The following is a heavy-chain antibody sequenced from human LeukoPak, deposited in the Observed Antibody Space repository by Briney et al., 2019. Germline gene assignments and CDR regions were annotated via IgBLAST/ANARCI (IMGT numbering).Heavy chain of an antibody. J-gene: IGHJ5*02. CDR1: GFSFSTYA. CDR2: ITDGALTT. V-gene: IGHV3-23*01. D-gene: IGHD2-2*01. Sequence: GGSLRLSCAASGFSFSTYAMSWVRQAPGKGLMWVSAITDGALTTYYADFVKGRFTISRDNSKNTLYLQMNSLRAEDSAVYYCAKLPRGYCSSASCPNWFDPWGQGTLVTATS. CDR3: AKLPRGYCSSASCPNWFDP.